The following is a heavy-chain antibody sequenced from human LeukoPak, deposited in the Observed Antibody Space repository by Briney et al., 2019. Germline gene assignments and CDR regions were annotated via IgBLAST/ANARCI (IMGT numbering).Heavy chain of an antibody. V-gene: IGHV3-53*01. J-gene: IGHJ4*02. CDR1: GFTVSSSF. Sequence: PGGSLRLSCAASGFTVSSSFMSWVRQAPGRGLEWVSVLYSGGSTYSPDSVKGRFTISRDNSKNTLYLQMNSLRVGDTAVYYCARGGDASPFDCWGQGTMVTVSS. CDR2: LYSGGST. D-gene: IGHD2-21*01. CDR3: ARGGDASPFDC.